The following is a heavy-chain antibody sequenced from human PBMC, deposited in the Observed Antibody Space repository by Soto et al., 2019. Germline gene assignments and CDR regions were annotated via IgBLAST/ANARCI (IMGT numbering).Heavy chain of an antibody. J-gene: IGHJ5*02. D-gene: IGHD3-16*01. CDR1: GGSVSIGSYY. Sequence: SETLSLTCTVSGGSVSIGSYYWSWIRQPPGKGLEWIGYIYYSGSTNYNPSLKSRVTISVDTSKKQFSLKLSSVTAADTAVYYCARDRRSISMGGFWLDPWGPGTLVTVYS. CDR3: ARDRRSISMGGFWLDP. V-gene: IGHV4-61*01. CDR2: IYYSGST.